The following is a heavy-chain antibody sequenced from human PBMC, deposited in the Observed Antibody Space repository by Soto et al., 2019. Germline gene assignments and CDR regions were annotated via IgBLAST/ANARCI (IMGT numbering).Heavy chain of an antibody. CDR2: IYYSGST. CDR3: ARATPLSWYSSGWYWFDP. Sequence: KQSQTLSLTCTVSGGSISSYYWSWIRQPPGKGLEWIGYIYYSGSTNYNPSLKSRVTISVDTSKNQFSLKLSSVTAADTAVYYCARATPLSWYSSGWYWFDPWGQGTLVTVSS. CDR1: GGSISSYY. V-gene: IGHV4-59*01. D-gene: IGHD6-19*01. J-gene: IGHJ5*02.